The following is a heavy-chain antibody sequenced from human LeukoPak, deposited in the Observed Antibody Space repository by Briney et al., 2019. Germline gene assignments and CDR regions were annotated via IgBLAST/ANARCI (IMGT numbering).Heavy chain of an antibody. V-gene: IGHV3-30*02. D-gene: IGHD2-2*01. CDR2: IRYDGSNK. CDR3: AKDRKPYGVEVPAAPDY. CDR1: AFTFSSYG. Sequence: GGSLRLSCAASAFTFSSYGMHWVRQAPGKGLEWVAFIRYDGSNKYSADSVKGRFTISRDNSKITLYLQMSSLRPDDTALYCCAKDRKPYGVEVPAAPDYWGQGTLVAVSS. J-gene: IGHJ4*02.